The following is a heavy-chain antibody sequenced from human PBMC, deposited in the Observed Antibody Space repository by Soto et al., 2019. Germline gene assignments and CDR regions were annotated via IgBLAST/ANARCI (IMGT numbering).Heavy chain of an antibody. D-gene: IGHD6-19*01. V-gene: IGHV3-7*01. CDR3: ARDLGSGWLLHYYYYGMDV. CDR1: GFTFSSYW. J-gene: IGHJ6*02. Sequence: EVQLVESGGGVVQPGGSLRLSCAASGFTFSSYWMSWVRQAPGKGLEGVANIKQDGSEKYYVDSVKGRFTISRDNAKNSRYLQMNSLRAEDTAVYYCARDLGSGWLLHYYYYGMDVWGQGTTVTVSS. CDR2: IKQDGSEK.